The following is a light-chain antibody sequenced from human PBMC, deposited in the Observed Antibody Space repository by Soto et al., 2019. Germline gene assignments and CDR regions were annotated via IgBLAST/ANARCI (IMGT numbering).Light chain of an antibody. CDR3: QQYNTTPLT. V-gene: IGKV4-1*01. Sequence: IVMTQSPDSLAVSLGERATINCKSSQSVLYTSNNKNYLSWYQQKPGQPPKLLISWASTRECGVPDRFSGSGSGTDFTLAIDSLQAEDAAVYYCQQYNTTPLTFGGGTKVDIK. J-gene: IGKJ4*01. CDR1: QSVLYTSNNKNY. CDR2: WAS.